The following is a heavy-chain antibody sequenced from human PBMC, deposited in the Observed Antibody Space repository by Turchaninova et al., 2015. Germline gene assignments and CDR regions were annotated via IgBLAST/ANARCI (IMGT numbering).Heavy chain of an antibody. CDR2: ISAYNGNT. CDR1: GYTFTSYG. J-gene: IGHJ4*02. Sequence: QVQLVQSGAEVKKPGASVKVSCKASGYTFTSYGISWVRQAPGQGLEWMGWISAYNGNTNYAQTLQGSVTMTPATSTRQDYMGLRSLRSDDTAVEYWARGRGYRNYGQDYWGQGTLVTVSS. V-gene: IGHV1-18*01. D-gene: IGHD1-7*01. CDR3: ARGRGYRNYGQDY.